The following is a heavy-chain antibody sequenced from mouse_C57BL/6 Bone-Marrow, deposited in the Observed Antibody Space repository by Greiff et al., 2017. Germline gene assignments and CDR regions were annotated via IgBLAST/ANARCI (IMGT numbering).Heavy chain of an antibody. CDR2: IHPNSGST. J-gene: IGHJ2*01. D-gene: IGHD2-3*01. CDR3: AREGDGYYFDY. Sequence: VQLQQSGAELVKPGASVQLSCKASGYTFTSYWMHWVKQRPGQGLEWIGMIHPNSGSTNYNEKFKSKATLTVDKSSSTAYMQLSSLTSEDSAVYYCAREGDGYYFDYWGQGTTLPASS. V-gene: IGHV1-64*01. CDR1: GYTFTSYW.